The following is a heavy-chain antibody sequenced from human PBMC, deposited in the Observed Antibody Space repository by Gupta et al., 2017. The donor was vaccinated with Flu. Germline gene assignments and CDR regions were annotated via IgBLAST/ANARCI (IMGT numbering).Heavy chain of an antibody. J-gene: IGHJ5*02. D-gene: IGHD3-9*01. Sequence: EVQLLESGGGLVQPGGSLRLSCAASGFTFSSYAMSWVRQAPGKGLDWVSAISGSGGSTYYADSVKGRFTISRDNSKNTLYLQMNSLRAEDTAVYYCAKSRNYDILTGYPNWFDPWGQGTLVTVSS. V-gene: IGHV3-23*01. CDR1: GFTFSSYA. CDR3: AKSRNYDILTGYPNWFDP. CDR2: ISGSGGST.